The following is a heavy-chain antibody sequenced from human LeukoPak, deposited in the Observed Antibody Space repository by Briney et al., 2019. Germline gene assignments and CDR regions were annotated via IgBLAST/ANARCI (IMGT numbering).Heavy chain of an antibody. Sequence: PGGSLRLSCAVSGLSFSNAWMSWVRQAPGKGLEWVGRIKSKTDRGTTDYAAPVKGRFTISRDDSKNTLYLQMNSLKTEDTAVYYCTTGGDRRGSGWYGDYWGQGTLVTVSS. CDR2: IKSKTDRGTT. CDR3: TTGGDRRGSGWYGDY. D-gene: IGHD6-19*01. CDR1: GLSFSNAW. V-gene: IGHV3-15*01. J-gene: IGHJ4*02.